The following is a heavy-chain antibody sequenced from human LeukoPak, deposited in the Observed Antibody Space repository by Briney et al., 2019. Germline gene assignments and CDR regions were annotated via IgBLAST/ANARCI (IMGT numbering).Heavy chain of an antibody. V-gene: IGHV4-38-2*02. J-gene: IGHJ5*02. CDR3: ARDFDSSGYYRYNWFDP. CDR2: IYHSGST. CDR1: GYSISSGYY. D-gene: IGHD3-22*01. Sequence: SETLSLTCTVSGYSISSGYYWGWIRQPPGKGLEWIGSIYHSGSTYYNPSLKSRVTISVETSKNQFSLKLSSVTAADTAVYYCARDFDSSGYYRYNWFDPWGQGTLVTVSS.